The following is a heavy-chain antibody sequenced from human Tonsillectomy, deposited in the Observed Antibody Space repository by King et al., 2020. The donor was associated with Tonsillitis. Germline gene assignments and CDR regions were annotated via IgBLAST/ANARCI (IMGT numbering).Heavy chain of an antibody. CDR3: AIRTYYYNSRGAVDI. J-gene: IGHJ3*02. Sequence: VQLVESGGGLVRPGGSLRLSCAASGFTFANYAMGWVRQAPGRGLQWVSTINRGGDSTYYADSVKGRFTVSRDNSENTVYLQMNGLRAEDTAVYYCAIRTYYYNSRGAVDIWGQGTVVTVSS. V-gene: IGHV3-23*04. CDR2: INRGGDST. CDR1: GFTFANYA. D-gene: IGHD3-10*01.